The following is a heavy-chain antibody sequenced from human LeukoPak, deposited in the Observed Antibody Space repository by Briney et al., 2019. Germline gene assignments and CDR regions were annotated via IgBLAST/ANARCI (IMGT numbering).Heavy chain of an antibody. Sequence: PGGSLRLSCAASGFTFNTYWMHWVRQAPGKGLVWVSRINSDGSSATYADSVKGRFTISRDNAKNTLYLQMNSLRAEDTAVYYCARGRDGYNWIDYWGQGTLVTVSS. CDR2: INSDGSSA. CDR3: ARGRDGYNWIDY. V-gene: IGHV3-74*03. D-gene: IGHD5-24*01. J-gene: IGHJ4*02. CDR1: GFTFNTYW.